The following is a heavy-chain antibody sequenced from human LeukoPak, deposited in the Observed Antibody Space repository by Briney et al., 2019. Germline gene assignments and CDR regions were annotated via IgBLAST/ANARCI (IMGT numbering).Heavy chain of an antibody. Sequence: PGGSLRLSCAASGFTFSSYAMHWVRQAPGKGLEYVSAISSNGGSTYYANSVKGRFTISRDNSKNTLYLQMGSLRAEDMAVYYCATARDAFDIWGQGTMVTVSS. J-gene: IGHJ3*02. CDR2: ISSNGGST. V-gene: IGHV3-64*01. CDR1: GFTFSSYA. CDR3: ATARDAFDI.